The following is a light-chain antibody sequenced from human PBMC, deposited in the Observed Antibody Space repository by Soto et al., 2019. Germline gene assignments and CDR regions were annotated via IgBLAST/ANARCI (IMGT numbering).Light chain of an antibody. V-gene: IGKV3D-15*01. CDR1: QSVSIN. Sequence: EIVMTQSPATLSVSPGERVTLSCRASQSVSINLAWYQQKPGQVPRLLIYDASTRATGIPARFSGSGSGTEFTLIISSLESEDSAVYYCQQYDNWLFTFGEGTRLEIK. CDR2: DAS. J-gene: IGKJ2*01. CDR3: QQYDNWLFT.